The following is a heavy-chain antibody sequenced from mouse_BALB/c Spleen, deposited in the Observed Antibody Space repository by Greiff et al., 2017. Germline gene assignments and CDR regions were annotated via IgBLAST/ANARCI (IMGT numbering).Heavy chain of an antibody. CDR2: INPSSGYT. V-gene: IGHV1-4*01. Sequence: QVHVKQSGAELARPGASVKMSCKASGYTFTSYTMHWVKQRPGQGLEWIGYINPSSGYTNYNQKFKDKATLTADKSSSTAYMQLSSLTSEDSAVYYCARRGLYAMDYWGQGTSVTVSS. J-gene: IGHJ4*01. CDR3: ARRGLYAMDY. CDR1: GYTFTSYT.